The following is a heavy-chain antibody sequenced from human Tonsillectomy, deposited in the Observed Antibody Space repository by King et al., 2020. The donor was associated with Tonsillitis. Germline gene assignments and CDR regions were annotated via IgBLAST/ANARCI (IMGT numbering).Heavy chain of an antibody. D-gene: IGHD6-13*01. CDR2: IDPSDSHT. CDR3: ARSEQELSTYYYYYYMDV. J-gene: IGHJ6*03. CDR1: GYSFTSVW. V-gene: IGHV5-10-1*03. Sequence: VQLVESGAEVKKPGESLRISCKGSGYSFTSVWINWVRQMPGKGLEWMGRIDPSDSHTNYSPSFQGHVSISADKSISTAYLQWSSLKAPDTAIYSCARSEQELSTYYYYYYMDVWGKGTTVTVSS.